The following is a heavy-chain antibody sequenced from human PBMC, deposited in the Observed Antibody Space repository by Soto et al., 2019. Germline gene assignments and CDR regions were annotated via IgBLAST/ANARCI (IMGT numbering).Heavy chain of an antibody. CDR1: GFNFSSFG. D-gene: IGHD1-26*01. Sequence: PGGSLRLSCAASGFNFSSFGIHWVRQAPGKGLEWVSVIWYDGSDKYYVDSVKGRFTVSRDNTKNSLYLQMNSLRAEDTAFYFCVKGGKFKAFDVWGQGTLVTVSS. V-gene: IGHV3-33*03. J-gene: IGHJ3*01. CDR2: IWYDGSDK. CDR3: VKGGKFKAFDV.